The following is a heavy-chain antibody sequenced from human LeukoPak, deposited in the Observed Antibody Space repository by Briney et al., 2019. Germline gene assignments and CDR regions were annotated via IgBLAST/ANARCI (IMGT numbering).Heavy chain of an antibody. CDR1: GGSIRSYH. CDR2: INYSGST. CDR3: ARGHPRLDV. V-gene: IGHV4-59*08. J-gene: IGHJ6*02. Sequence: SETLSLTCTVSGGSIRSYHWTWIRQPPGKGLEWIGYINYSGSTTYNPSLKSRVTMSRDTSKNEFSLGLGSVTAADKAVYYCARGHPRLDVWGQGTTVTVSS.